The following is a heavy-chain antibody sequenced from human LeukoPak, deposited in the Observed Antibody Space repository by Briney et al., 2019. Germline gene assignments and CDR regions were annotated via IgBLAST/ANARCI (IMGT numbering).Heavy chain of an antibody. J-gene: IGHJ3*02. CDR2: ISSDGRNI. CDR3: ARDCTGGTCYDAFDI. V-gene: IGHV3-30-3*01. Sequence: PGGSLRLSCAASGFTFSTYSMHWVRQAPGKGLEWVAVISSDGRNIYYADSVKGRFTISRDNSKNTLYLQMNSLRAEDMAVYYCARDCTGGTCYDAFDIWGQGTMVTVSS. CDR1: GFTFSTYS. D-gene: IGHD2-15*01.